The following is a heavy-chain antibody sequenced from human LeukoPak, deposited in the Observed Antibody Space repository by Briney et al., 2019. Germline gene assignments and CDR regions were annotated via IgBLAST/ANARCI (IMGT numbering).Heavy chain of an antibody. CDR1: GYTFGAYY. V-gene: IGHV1-2*02. D-gene: IGHD2-2*01. J-gene: IGHJ3*02. CDR2: IRPNSGGT. CDR3: ARGLQYCSSTSCPRAAFDI. Sequence: ASVKVSCKASGYTFGAYYMYWVRQAPGQGLEWMGWIRPNSGGTNYTQKFQGRVTMTRDTSISTAYMELSRLRSDDTAVYYCARGLQYCSSTSCPRAAFDIWGQGTMVTVSS.